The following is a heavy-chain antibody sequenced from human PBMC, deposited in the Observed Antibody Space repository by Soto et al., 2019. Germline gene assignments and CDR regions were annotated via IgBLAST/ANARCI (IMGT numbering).Heavy chain of an antibody. Sequence: EVQLVESGGGLVQPGGSLRLSCAASGFTFRSYSMNWVRQAPGKGLEWVSYISSSSSTIYYADSVKGRFTISRDNAKNSLYLQMNSLRDEDTAVYYCARDGGSYEDYYYYGMDVWGQGTTVTVSS. D-gene: IGHD5-12*01. CDR1: GFTFRSYS. CDR2: ISSSSSTI. CDR3: ARDGGSYEDYYYYGMDV. V-gene: IGHV3-48*02. J-gene: IGHJ6*02.